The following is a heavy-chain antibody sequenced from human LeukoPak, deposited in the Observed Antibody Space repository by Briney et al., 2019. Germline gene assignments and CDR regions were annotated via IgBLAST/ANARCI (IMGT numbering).Heavy chain of an antibody. CDR2: ITGSGGST. CDR1: GFTFSSYA. CDR3: ARGGSGYPDY. J-gene: IGHJ4*02. V-gene: IGHV3-23*01. Sequence: GGSLRLSCAASGFTFSSYAMSWVRQAPGKGLEWVSGITGSGGSTYYADSVKGRFTISRDNAKNTLYLQMNSLRVEGAAVYYCARGGSGYPDYWGQGTLVTVSS. D-gene: IGHD5-12*01.